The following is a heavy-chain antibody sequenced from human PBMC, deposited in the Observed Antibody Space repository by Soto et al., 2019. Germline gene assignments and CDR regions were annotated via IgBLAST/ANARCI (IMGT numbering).Heavy chain of an antibody. CDR3: VRVVEWELTYYFDY. CDR2: IIPIFGTA. CDR1: GGTFSSYA. D-gene: IGHD1-26*01. J-gene: IGHJ4*02. Sequence: GASVKVSCKASGGTFSSYAISWVRQAPGQGLEWMGGIIPIFGTANYAQKFQGRVTITADESTSTAYMELSSLRSEDTAVYYCVRVVEWELTYYFDYWGQGTLVTVSS. V-gene: IGHV1-69*13.